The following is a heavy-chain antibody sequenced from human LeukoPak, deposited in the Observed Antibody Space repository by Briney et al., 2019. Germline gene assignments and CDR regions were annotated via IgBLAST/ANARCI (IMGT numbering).Heavy chain of an antibody. D-gene: IGHD3-22*01. Sequence: GGSLRLSCAASGLTVSVNCMSWVRQTPGQGLEWVSSIYSDGDTYYTNSVKGRFTTSRDNSKNRVYLQMNTLTAEDTARYYCASGPFTRIVGSFDIWGPGTLVTVSS. CDR1: GLTVSVNC. V-gene: IGHV3-53*01. CDR2: IYSDGDT. J-gene: IGHJ3*02. CDR3: ASGPFTRIVGSFDI.